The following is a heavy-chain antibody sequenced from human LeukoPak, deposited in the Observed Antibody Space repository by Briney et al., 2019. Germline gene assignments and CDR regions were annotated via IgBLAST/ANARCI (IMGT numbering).Heavy chain of an antibody. J-gene: IGHJ4*02. CDR1: GYTFTSYD. Sequence: ASVKVSCKASGYTFTSYDINWVRQATGQGLEWMGWMNPNSGNTGYAQKFQGRVTTTRNTSISTAYMELSSLRSEDTAVYYCARGPYSSSCFDYWGQGTPVTVSS. CDR2: MNPNSGNT. D-gene: IGHD6-13*01. CDR3: ARGPYSSSCFDY. V-gene: IGHV1-8*01.